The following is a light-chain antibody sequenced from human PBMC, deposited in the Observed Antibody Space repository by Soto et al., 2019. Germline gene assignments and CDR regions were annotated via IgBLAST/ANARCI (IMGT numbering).Light chain of an antibody. J-gene: IGKJ1*01. Sequence: DIQMTQSPATLSASVGDRVTITCRASQRVDRWLAWYQQKPGQAPKLLISDASTLESGVPSRLSGSGSVTEFTLTITSLQPDDFATYYCLQHNSYPRTFGQGTKVDIK. V-gene: IGKV1-5*01. CDR1: QRVDRW. CDR3: LQHNSYPRT. CDR2: DAS.